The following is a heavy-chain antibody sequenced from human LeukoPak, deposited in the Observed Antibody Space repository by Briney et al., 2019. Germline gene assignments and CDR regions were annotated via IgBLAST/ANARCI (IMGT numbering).Heavy chain of an antibody. J-gene: IGHJ5*02. CDR2: IYPGDSDT. CDR3: ARLVLGATRNWFDP. CDR1: GYSFTSYW. V-gene: IGHV5-51*01. D-gene: IGHD1-26*01. Sequence: PGESLKISCEGFGYSFTSYWIAWVRQMPGKGLEWMGIIYPGDSDTRYSPSFQGQVTISADKSISTAYLQWSSLKASDTAMYYCARLVLGATRNWFDPWGRGTLVTVSS.